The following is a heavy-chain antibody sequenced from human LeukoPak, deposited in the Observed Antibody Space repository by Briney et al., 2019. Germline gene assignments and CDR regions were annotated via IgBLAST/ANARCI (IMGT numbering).Heavy chain of an antibody. V-gene: IGHV1-69*05. J-gene: IGHJ4*02. CDR3: ARDTPYYYDSSGPLRY. D-gene: IGHD3-22*01. CDR1: GGTVGSYA. CDR2: IIPIFGTA. Sequence: SVKVSCKASGGTVGSYAISWVRQAPGQGLEWMGRIIPIFGTANYAQKFQGRVTITTDESTSTAYMELSSLRSEDTAVYYCARDTPYYYDSSGPLRYWGQGTLVTVSS.